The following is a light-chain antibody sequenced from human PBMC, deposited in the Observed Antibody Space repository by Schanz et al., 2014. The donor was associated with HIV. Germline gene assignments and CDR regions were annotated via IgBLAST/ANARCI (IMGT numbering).Light chain of an antibody. Sequence: QSALTQPASVSGSPGQSITISCTGTSSDVGGYNYVSWYQQHPGKAPKLMIYDVSNRPSGVSNRFSGSKSGNTASLTISGLQSDDEANYYCSSYANTDTVLFGGGTKLTVL. CDR1: SSDVGGYNY. CDR3: SSYANTDTVL. J-gene: IGLJ2*01. V-gene: IGLV2-14*01. CDR2: DVS.